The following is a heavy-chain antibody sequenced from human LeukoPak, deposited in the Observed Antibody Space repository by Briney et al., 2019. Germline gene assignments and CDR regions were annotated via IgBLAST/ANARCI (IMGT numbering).Heavy chain of an antibody. D-gene: IGHD2-2*01. CDR3: CGKQNHYSKDRYFEAFDI. V-gene: IGHV3-7*01. Sequence: GGSLRLSCVASGFTFSTYWMTWVRQAPGQGLEWVANIRGDGSRQYYVDSVKGRFTISRDNAKNSLYLQMTNLRAEDTSVYYWCGKQNHYSKDRYFEAFDIWGQRTKV. J-gene: IGHJ3*02. CDR1: GFTFSTYW. CDR2: IRGDGSRQ.